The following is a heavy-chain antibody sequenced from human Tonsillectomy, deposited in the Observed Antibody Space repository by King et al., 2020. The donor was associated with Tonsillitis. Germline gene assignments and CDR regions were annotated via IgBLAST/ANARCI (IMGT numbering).Heavy chain of an antibody. Sequence: VQLVESGGGLVKPGGSLRLSCAASGFTFSNYGMNWVRQAPGKGLEWVSSISSGSSYTYYADSVKGRFTISRDNAKHSLYLQMNSLRAEDTAVFYCARDLATFCSGGSCSYHYYGMDVWGQGTTVTVSS. D-gene: IGHD2-15*01. V-gene: IGHV3-21*01. CDR2: ISSGSSYT. J-gene: IGHJ6*02. CDR3: ARDLATFCSGGSCSYHYYGMDV. CDR1: GFTFSNYG.